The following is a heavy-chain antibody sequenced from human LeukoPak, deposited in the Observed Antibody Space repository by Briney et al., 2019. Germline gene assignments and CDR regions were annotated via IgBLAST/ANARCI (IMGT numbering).Heavy chain of an antibody. J-gene: IGHJ4*02. CDR3: ARVLSYSGYEFDY. D-gene: IGHD5-12*01. CDR1: GGSFSGYY. Sequence: SETLSLTCAVYGGSFSGYYWSWIRQPPGKGLEWIGEINHSGSTTYNPSLKSQVTISVDTSKNQFSLELTSVTAADTAVYYCARVLSYSGYEFDYWGRGTLVTVSS. V-gene: IGHV4-34*01. CDR2: INHSGST.